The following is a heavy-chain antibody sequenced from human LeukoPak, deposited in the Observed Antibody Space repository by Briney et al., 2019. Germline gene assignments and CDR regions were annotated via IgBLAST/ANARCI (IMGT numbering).Heavy chain of an antibody. CDR3: ARRPTTRRRTYYFDY. D-gene: IGHD4-17*01. Sequence: ASVKVSCKASGYTFTSYDINWVRQATGQGLEWMGWMNPNSGNTGYAQKFQGRVTMTRNTSISTAYMELSSLRSGDTAVYYCARRPTTRRRTYYFDYWGQGTLVTVSS. V-gene: IGHV1-8*01. CDR2: MNPNSGNT. J-gene: IGHJ4*02. CDR1: GYTFTSYD.